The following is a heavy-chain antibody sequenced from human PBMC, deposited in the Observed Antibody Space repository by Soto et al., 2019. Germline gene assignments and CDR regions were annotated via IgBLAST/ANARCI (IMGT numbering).Heavy chain of an antibody. CDR1: GYTLTSYG. Sequence: QVQLVQTGSEVKQPGASVNVSCKAFGYTLTSYGFSWVLQVPGQGLEWLGWISAFNGDTQYAQTMKGRLTVTTDTSTTTVHMQLRSLTPADTAVYYCTREAGWQRMVPYDWGQGTLVSVS. CDR3: TREAGWQRMVPYD. V-gene: IGHV1-18*04. D-gene: IGHD3-10*01. CDR2: ISAFNGDT. J-gene: IGHJ4*02.